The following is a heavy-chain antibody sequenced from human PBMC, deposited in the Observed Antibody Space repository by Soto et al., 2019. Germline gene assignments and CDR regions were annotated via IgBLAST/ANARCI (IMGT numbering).Heavy chain of an antibody. CDR1: EFTFSGSA. Sequence: EVQLVESGGGLVQPGGSLKLSCAASEFTFSGSAMHWVRQAAGKGLEWVGRIRTKANSYATAYAASVKGRFTISRDDSKTTAYLQMTSLKTEDTAVYLCTPGPNYDILTDHYYGMDVWGQGTTVTVSS. CDR2: IRTKANSYAT. V-gene: IGHV3-73*02. J-gene: IGHJ6*02. CDR3: TPGPNYDILTDHYYGMDV. D-gene: IGHD3-9*01.